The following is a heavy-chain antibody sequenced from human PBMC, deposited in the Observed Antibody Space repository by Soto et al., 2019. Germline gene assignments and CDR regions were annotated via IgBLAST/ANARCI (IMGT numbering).Heavy chain of an antibody. Sequence: QVQLVESGGDVVQPGRSLRLSCAASGFTFSSYAMHWVRQAPGKGLQWVAVISYDGSNKYYADSVQGRFTISRNNSENTLYLQMNSLRAEDTAVYYCASAYYDFWSGTYSYYGMDVWGQGTMVTVSS. V-gene: IGHV3-30-3*01. CDR1: GFTFSSYA. D-gene: IGHD3-3*01. J-gene: IGHJ6*02. CDR3: ASAYYDFWSGTYSYYGMDV. CDR2: ISYDGSNK.